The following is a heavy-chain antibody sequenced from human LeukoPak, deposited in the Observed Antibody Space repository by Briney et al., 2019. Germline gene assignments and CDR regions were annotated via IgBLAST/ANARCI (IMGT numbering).Heavy chain of an antibody. CDR2: IYYSGST. V-gene: IGHV4-30-4*08. Sequence: SQTLSITCTVSGGSISSGDYYWSWIRQPPGKGLEWIGYIYYSGSTYYNPSLKSRVTISVDTSKNQFSLKLSSVTAADTAVYYCARDRPPVGAFDYWGQGTLVTVSS. J-gene: IGHJ4*02. CDR1: GGSISSGDYY. CDR3: ARDRPPVGAFDY. D-gene: IGHD1-26*01.